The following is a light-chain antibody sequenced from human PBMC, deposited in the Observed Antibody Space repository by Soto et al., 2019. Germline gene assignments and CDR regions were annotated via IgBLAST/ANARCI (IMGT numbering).Light chain of an antibody. CDR2: DAS. CDR3: QQYHSYPWT. CDR1: QSISIW. Sequence: DIQMTQSPSTLSASVGDRVTITCRASQSISIWLACYQQKPGKAPKLLIYDASSLESGVPSRFSGSGSGTEFTLTITSLQPDDFATYYCQQYHSYPWTFGQGTKVDIK. V-gene: IGKV1-5*01. J-gene: IGKJ1*01.